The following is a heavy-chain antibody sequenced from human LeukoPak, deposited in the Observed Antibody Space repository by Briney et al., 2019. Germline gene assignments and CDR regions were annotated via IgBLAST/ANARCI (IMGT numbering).Heavy chain of an antibody. Sequence: GGSLRLSCAASGFTFSSYSMNWVRQAPGKGLEWVSYISSSSSTIYYADSVKGRFTISRDNAKNSLYLQMNSLRDEDTAAYYCARDSTYDFWSGYYPLYYYYGMDVWGQGTTVTVSS. V-gene: IGHV3-48*02. CDR1: GFTFSSYS. D-gene: IGHD3/OR15-3a*01. J-gene: IGHJ6*02. CDR2: ISSSSSTI. CDR3: ARDSTYDFWSGYYPLYYYYGMDV.